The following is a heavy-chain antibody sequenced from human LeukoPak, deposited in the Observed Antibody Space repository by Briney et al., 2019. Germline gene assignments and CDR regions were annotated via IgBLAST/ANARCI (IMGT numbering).Heavy chain of an antibody. CDR1: GFTFDDYG. CDR2: INWNGGST. Sequence: PGGSLRLSCAASGFTFDDYGMSWVRQAPGKGLEWVSGINWNGGSTGYADSVKGRFTLSRDNAQNSLYLQMNSLRAEDTALYYCTAERGYSYLYWGQGTLVTVSS. CDR3: TAERGYSYLY. D-gene: IGHD5-18*01. V-gene: IGHV3-20*04. J-gene: IGHJ4*02.